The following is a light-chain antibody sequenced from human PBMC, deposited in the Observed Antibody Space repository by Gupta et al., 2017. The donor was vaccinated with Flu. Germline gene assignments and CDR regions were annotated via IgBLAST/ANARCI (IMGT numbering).Light chain of an antibody. CDR3: AAWDDSLNGWV. CDR1: SSNIGSNT. CDR2: RNN. J-gene: IGLJ3*02. V-gene: IGLV1-44*01. Sequence: QSVLTQPPSASGTPGQRVTISCSGSSSNIGSNTVNWYQQLPGTAPKLLVYRNNQRPSGVPDRFSGSKSGTSASLAISGLQSEDEANYHCAAWDDSLNGWVFGGGTKLTV.